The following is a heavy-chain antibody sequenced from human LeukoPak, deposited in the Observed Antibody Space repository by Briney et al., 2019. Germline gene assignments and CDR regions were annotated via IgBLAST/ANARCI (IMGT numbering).Heavy chain of an antibody. D-gene: IGHD3-22*01. Sequence: ASVKVSCKASGYTFTSYGISWVRQAPGQGLEWVGWINSYNGNTNYAQKLQGRVTLTTDTSTSTAYMELRSLRSDDTAVYYCARQITMIVVVINDLFDIWGQGTMVTVSS. CDR1: GYTFTSYG. J-gene: IGHJ3*02. CDR2: INSYNGNT. V-gene: IGHV1-18*01. CDR3: ARQITMIVVVINDLFDI.